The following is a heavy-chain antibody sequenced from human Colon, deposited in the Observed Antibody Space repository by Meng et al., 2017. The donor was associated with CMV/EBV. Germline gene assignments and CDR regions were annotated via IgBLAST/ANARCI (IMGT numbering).Heavy chain of an antibody. V-gene: IGHV3-9*01. CDR2: ITWNSAGV. Sequence: GGSLRLSCAASGLAVSDNYMHWVRQAPGKGLEWVSGITWNSAGVRYADSVKGRFTISRDNAKSSLYLEMNSVRGDDTALYYCAKDRSGSYYEFDFWGRGTLVTVSS. J-gene: IGHJ4*02. D-gene: IGHD1-26*01. CDR3: AKDRSGSYYEFDF. CDR1: GLAVSDNY.